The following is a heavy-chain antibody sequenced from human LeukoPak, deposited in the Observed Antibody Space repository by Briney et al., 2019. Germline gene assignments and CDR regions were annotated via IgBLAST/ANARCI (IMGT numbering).Heavy chain of an antibody. V-gene: IGHV4-38-2*02. CDR3: AREWYIVVVPAASGNWFDP. Sequence: SETLSLTCTVSGGSISSYYWGWIRQPPGKGLEWIGSIYHSGSTYYNPSLKSRVTISVDTSKNQFSLKLSSVTAADTAVYYCAREWYIVVVPAASGNWFDPWGQGTLVTVSS. CDR2: IYHSGST. J-gene: IGHJ5*02. CDR1: GGSISSYY. D-gene: IGHD2-2*01.